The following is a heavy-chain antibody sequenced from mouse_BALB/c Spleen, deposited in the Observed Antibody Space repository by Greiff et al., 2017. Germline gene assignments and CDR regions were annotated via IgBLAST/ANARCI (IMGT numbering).Heavy chain of an antibody. V-gene: IGHV3-6*02. CDR3: ARGAYYGSSWGY. CDR2: ISYDGSN. D-gene: IGHD1-1*01. CDR1: GYSITSGYY. J-gene: IGHJ2*01. Sequence: EVKLQESGPGLVKPSQSLSLTCSVTGYSITSGYYWNWIRQFPGNKLEWMGYISYDGSNNYNPSLKNRISITRDTSKNQFFLKLNSVTTEDTATYYCARGAYYGSSWGYWGQGTTLTVSS.